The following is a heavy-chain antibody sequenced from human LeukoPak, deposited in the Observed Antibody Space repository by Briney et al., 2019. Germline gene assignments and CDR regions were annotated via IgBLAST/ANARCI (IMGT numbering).Heavy chain of an antibody. D-gene: IGHD4-17*01. CDR2: TYSGGST. Sequence: GGSLRLSCAASGFTVSSNYMSWVRQAPGKGLEWVSVTYSGGSTYYVDSVKGRFTISRDNSKNTLYLQMSSLRAEDTAVYYCARARHDYGDYGNDYWGQGTLVTVSS. J-gene: IGHJ4*02. CDR1: GFTVSSNY. CDR3: ARARHDYGDYGNDY. V-gene: IGHV3-53*01.